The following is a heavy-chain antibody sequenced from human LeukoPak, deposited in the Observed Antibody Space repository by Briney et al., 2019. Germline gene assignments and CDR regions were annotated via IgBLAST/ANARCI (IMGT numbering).Heavy chain of an antibody. V-gene: IGHV4-30-4*01. CDR2: IHYSGST. J-gene: IGHJ4*02. Sequence: SETLSLTCTVSGGSISSGDYYWSWIRQPPGKGLEWIGYIHYSGSTYYNPSLKSRVTISVDTSKNQFSLKLSSVTAADTAVYYCARGTTVTPLPYFDYWGQGTLVTVSS. CDR3: ARGTTVTPLPYFDY. CDR1: GGSISSGDYY. D-gene: IGHD4-17*01.